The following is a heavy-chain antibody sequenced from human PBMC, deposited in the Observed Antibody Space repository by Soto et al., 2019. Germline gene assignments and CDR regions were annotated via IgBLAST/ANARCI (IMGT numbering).Heavy chain of an antibody. CDR3: ARRPPSDYGDYAFDY. J-gene: IGHJ4*02. CDR2: IYPGDSDT. D-gene: IGHD4-17*01. V-gene: IGHV5-51*03. Sequence: EVQLVQSGAEVKKPGESLKISCKGSGYSFTSYWIGWVRQMPGKGLEWMGIIYPGDSDTRYSPSFQGQVTISADKSISTAYLQWSSLKASDTAMYYSARRPPSDYGDYAFDYWGQGTLVTVSS. CDR1: GYSFTSYW.